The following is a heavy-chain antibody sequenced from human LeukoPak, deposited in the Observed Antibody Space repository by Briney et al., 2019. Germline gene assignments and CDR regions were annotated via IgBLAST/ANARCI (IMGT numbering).Heavy chain of an antibody. CDR2: IKKDGSEK. Sequence: GGSLRLSCAASGFTFSSYWMSWVRQAPGKGLEWVANIKKDGSEKYYVDSVKGRFTISRDNAKTSLYLQMNSLRAEDTAVYYCAKYDSSGYYQLDYWGQGTLVTVSS. J-gene: IGHJ4*02. D-gene: IGHD3-22*01. V-gene: IGHV3-7*03. CDR1: GFTFSSYW. CDR3: AKYDSSGYYQLDY.